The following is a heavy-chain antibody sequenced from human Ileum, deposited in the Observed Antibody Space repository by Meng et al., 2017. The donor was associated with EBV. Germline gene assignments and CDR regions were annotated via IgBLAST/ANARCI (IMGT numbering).Heavy chain of an antibody. J-gene: IGHJ4*02. V-gene: IGHV4-59*08. D-gene: IGHD2-15*01. CDR1: GGSIRSYY. CDR3: ARGGWSLDY. CDR2: IYYSGST. Sequence: GQVRGWGQGSVKPSWTLSLSCIGSGGSIRSYYCSWIRLPPGKGLEWIGYIYYSGSTNYNPSLKSRVTTSVDTSKNQFSLNLSSVTAADTAVYYCARGGWSLDYWGQGTLVTVSS.